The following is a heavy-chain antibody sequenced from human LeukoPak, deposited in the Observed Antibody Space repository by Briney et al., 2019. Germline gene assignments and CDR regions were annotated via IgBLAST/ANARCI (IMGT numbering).Heavy chain of an antibody. CDR1: GFTFSSYW. CDR2: MKQDGSEK. D-gene: IGHD3-22*01. V-gene: IGHV3-7*03. Sequence: PGGSLRLSCVVSGFTFSSYWMSWVRQALGQGLEWVANMKQDGSEKYYVDSVKGRFTISRDNAKNSLYLQMNSLRAEDTAVYYCARAPYYSHVEFYFDYWGQGTLVTVSS. J-gene: IGHJ4*02. CDR3: ARAPYYSHVEFYFDY.